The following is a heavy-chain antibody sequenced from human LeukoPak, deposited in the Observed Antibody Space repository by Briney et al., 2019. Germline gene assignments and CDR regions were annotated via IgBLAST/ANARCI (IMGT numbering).Heavy chain of an antibody. D-gene: IGHD3-16*01. CDR3: AHTGRMGAFDY. CDR1: GFSLSASGVG. CDR2: IYWDDDK. J-gene: IGHJ4*02. Sequence: SGPTLVNPTQTLTPTCTFSGFSLSASGVGVGWIRQPPGKALEWLALIYWDDDKRYSPSLKSRLTITKDTSRNQVVLTMTNMDPVDTATYYCAHTGRMGAFDYWGQGTLVTVSS. V-gene: IGHV2-5*02.